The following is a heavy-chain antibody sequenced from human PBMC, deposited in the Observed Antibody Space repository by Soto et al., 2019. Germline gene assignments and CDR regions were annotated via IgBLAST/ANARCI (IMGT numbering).Heavy chain of an antibody. CDR3: ARESPNKYYDILTGNYYGMDV. D-gene: IGHD3-9*01. Sequence: ASVKVSCKASGGTFSSYAISWVRQAPGQGLEWMGGIIPIFGTANYAQKFQGRVTITADESTSTAYMELSSLRSEDTAMYYCARESPNKYYDILTGNYYGMDVWGQGTTVTVSS. CDR2: IIPIFGTA. J-gene: IGHJ6*02. V-gene: IGHV1-69*13. CDR1: GGTFSSYA.